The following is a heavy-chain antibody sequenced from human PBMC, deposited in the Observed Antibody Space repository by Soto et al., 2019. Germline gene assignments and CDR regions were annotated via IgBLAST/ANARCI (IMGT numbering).Heavy chain of an antibody. J-gene: IGHJ4*02. D-gene: IGHD3-22*01. CDR3: ARSSRYQYDSSEGNFDY. CDR2: MYHTGST. CDR1: GVSISSNNW. V-gene: IGHV4-4*02. Sequence: QVQLQESGPGLVKPSGSLSLTCAVSGVSISSNNWWSWVRQPPGKGLEWIGEMYHTGSTNYNPSLKSRVTISVRKSKHHFTLELNSVTAADTAVYYCARSSRYQYDSSEGNFDYWGQGTLVTVSS.